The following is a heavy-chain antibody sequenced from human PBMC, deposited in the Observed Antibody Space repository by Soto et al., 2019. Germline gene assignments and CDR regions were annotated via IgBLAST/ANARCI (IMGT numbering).Heavy chain of an antibody. D-gene: IGHD2-8*01. CDR2: INPSGGST. J-gene: IGHJ4*02. CDR3: ARDVYCTNGVCYYFDY. V-gene: IGHV1-46*01. CDR1: GYTFTSYY. Sequence: GASVKVSCKASGYTFTSYYMHWVRQAPGQGLEWMGIINPSGGSTSYAQKFQGRVTMTRDTSTSTVYMELSSLRSEDTAVYYCARDVYCTNGVCYYFDYWGQGTLVNVSS.